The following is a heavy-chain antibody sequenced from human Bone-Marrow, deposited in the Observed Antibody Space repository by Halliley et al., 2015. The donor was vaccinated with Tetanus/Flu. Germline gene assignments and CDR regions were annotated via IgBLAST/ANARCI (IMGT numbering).Heavy chain of an antibody. D-gene: IGHD3-10*01. CDR2: FDPEDAEM. Sequence: EWMGGFDPEDAEMIYAQNFGGRITMTEDTSIDTAYLEVTSLRSEDTAVYYCATVAYGPRDYFDYWGQGTLVTVSS. J-gene: IGHJ4*02. CDR3: ATVAYGPRDYFDY. V-gene: IGHV1-24*01.